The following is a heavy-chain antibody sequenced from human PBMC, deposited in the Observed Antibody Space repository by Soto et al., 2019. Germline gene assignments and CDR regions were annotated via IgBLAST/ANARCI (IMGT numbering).Heavy chain of an antibody. CDR3: AKQRAGFGSGSDTYYFDY. CDR2: ISGSGGTT. D-gene: IGHD3-10*01. Sequence: EVQLLESGGGLVQPGGSLRISCIGSGFTFSSNAMSWVRQAPGKGLEWVSAISGSGGTTYYADSVTGRFAVSRDNSNNTLYLQMNSLRAEDTAVYYCAKQRAGFGSGSDTYYFDYWGQGTLVTVSS. J-gene: IGHJ4*02. V-gene: IGHV3-23*01. CDR1: GFTFSSNA.